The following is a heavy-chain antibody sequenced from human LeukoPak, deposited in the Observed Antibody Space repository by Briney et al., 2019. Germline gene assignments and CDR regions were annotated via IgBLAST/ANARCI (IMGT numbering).Heavy chain of an antibody. V-gene: IGHV3-23*01. Sequence: PGGSLRLSCAASGFTFSSYAMSWVRQAPGKGLEWVSAIGGSGGNIYYVHYVKGRFTISRDNSKNTLYLQMNSLRAEDTAVYYCANSYDSSGYYLPFDYWGQGTLVTVSS. CDR2: IGGSGGNI. J-gene: IGHJ4*02. D-gene: IGHD3-22*01. CDR1: GFTFSSYA. CDR3: ANSYDSSGYYLPFDY.